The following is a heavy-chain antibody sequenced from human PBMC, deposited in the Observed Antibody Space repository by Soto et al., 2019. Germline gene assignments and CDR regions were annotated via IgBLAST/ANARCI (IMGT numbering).Heavy chain of an antibody. J-gene: IGHJ5*02. CDR2: VYYSGST. V-gene: IGHV4-61*01. CDR1: GGSVSSGSYY. CDR3: ARSSGGRYFANWFHP. D-gene: IGHD3-9*01. Sequence: QVQLQESGPGLVKPSETLSLTCTVSGGSVSSGSYYCSWIRQPPGKGLEWIGYVYYSGSTNYNPSLKSRVTISVDTSKNQYSLKLSSVTAADTAVYYCARSSGGRYFANWFHPWGQGTLLTVSS.